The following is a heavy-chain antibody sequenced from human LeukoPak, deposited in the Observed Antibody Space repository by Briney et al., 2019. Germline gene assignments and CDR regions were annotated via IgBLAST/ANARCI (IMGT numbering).Heavy chain of an antibody. V-gene: IGHV1-2*02. CDR1: GYTLTELS. Sequence: GASVKVSCKVSGYTLTELSMHWVRQAPGQGLEWMGWINPNSGGTNYAQKFQGSVTMTRDTSISTAYMELSRLRSDDTAVYYCARVVGLAAAGRRYDYWGQGTLVTVSS. D-gene: IGHD6-13*01. CDR3: ARVVGLAAAGRRYDY. CDR2: INPNSGGT. J-gene: IGHJ4*02.